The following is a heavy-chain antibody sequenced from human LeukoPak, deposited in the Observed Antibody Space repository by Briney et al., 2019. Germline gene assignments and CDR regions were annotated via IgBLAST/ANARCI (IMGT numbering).Heavy chain of an antibody. J-gene: IGHJ4*02. CDR2: MSYDGFNK. CDR3: ARASGRFLEWLLYDPLDY. CDR1: GFTFSSYA. D-gene: IGHD3-3*01. V-gene: IGHV3-30*03. Sequence: QTGGSLRLSCAASGFTFSSYAMHWVRQSLGKGLEWVAVMSYDGFNKYYADSVKGRFTISRDNSKNTLYLQMNSLRAEDTAVYYCARASGRFLEWLLYDPLDYWGQGTLVTVSS.